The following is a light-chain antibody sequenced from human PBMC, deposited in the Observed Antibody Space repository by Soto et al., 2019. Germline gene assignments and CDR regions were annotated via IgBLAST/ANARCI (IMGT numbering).Light chain of an antibody. V-gene: IGKV1-27*01. CDR2: AAS. CDR1: QGISND. Sequence: DIQMTQSPSSLSASIGDRVTITCRASQGISNDLAWYQQKPGKSPRLLIYAASTLQSGVPSRFSGSGSGTDFTLTISGLQPEDVATFYCQNYNSVPWTFGQGTKVEI. CDR3: QNYNSVPWT. J-gene: IGKJ1*01.